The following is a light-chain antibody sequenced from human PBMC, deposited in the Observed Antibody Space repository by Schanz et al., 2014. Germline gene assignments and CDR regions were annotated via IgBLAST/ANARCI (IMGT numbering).Light chain of an antibody. CDR1: QSVRSY. V-gene: IGKV3-11*01. Sequence: EIVLTQSPATLSLSPGERATLSCRASQSVRSYLAWYQHKPGQTPRLLIYDTFNRATGIPARFSGSGSGTDFTLTISSLQSEDVATYYCQHYNNWPRTFGQGTKLEIK. J-gene: IGKJ2*01. CDR3: QHYNNWPRT. CDR2: DTF.